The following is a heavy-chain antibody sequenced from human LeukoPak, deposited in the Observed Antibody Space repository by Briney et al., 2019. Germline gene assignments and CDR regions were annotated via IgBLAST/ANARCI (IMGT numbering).Heavy chain of an antibody. V-gene: IGHV3-23*01. D-gene: IGHD3-9*01. J-gene: IGHJ4*02. CDR3: AKDSFLGLRYFDWLLPH. Sequence: GGSLRLSCGASGFTFSTYGMTWVRQAPGKGLEWVSGMSDSGTNTYYADSVKGRFTISRDNSKNTLYLQMNSLRAEDTAVYYCAKDSFLGLRYFDWLLPHWGQGTLVTVSS. CDR2: MSDSGTNT. CDR1: GFTFSTYG.